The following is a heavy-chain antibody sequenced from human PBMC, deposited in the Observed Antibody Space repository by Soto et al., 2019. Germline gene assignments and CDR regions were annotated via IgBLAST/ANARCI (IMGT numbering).Heavy chain of an antibody. CDR1: GGSFSGYY. CDR2: INHSGST. CDR3: ARGRRMATMIYGMDV. Sequence: SETLSLTCAVYGGSFSGYYWSWIRQPPGKGLEWIGEINHSGSTNYNPSLKSRVTISVDTSKNQFSLKLSSVTAADTAVYYCARGRRMATMIYGMDVWGQGTTVTVSS. J-gene: IGHJ6*02. V-gene: IGHV4-34*01. D-gene: IGHD3-22*01.